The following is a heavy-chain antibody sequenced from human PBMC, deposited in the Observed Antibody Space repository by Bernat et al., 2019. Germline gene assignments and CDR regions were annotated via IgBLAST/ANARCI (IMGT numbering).Heavy chain of an antibody. CDR3: ARPRGGDYDEAGFAEYFQH. J-gene: IGHJ1*01. CDR2: IWYDGSNK. D-gene: IGHD4-17*01. V-gene: IGHV3-33*01. CDR1: GFTFSSYG. Sequence: QVQLVESGGGVVQPGRSLRLSCAASGFTFSSYGMHWVRQAPGKGLEWVAVIWYDGSNKYYADSVKGRFTISRDNSKNTLYLQMNSLRAEDTAVYYCARPRGGDYDEAGFAEYFQHWGQGTLVTVSS.